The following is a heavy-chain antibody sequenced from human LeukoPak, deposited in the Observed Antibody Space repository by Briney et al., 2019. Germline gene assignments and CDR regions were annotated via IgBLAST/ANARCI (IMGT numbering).Heavy chain of an antibody. D-gene: IGHD3-3*01. CDR1: GFTFSSYS. V-gene: IGHV3-21*01. Sequence: PGGSLRLSCAASGFTFSSYSMNWVRQAPGNGLEWVSSISSSSSYIYYADSVKGRFTISRDNAKNSLYLQMNSLRAEDTAVYYCARVYSTIFGVVRNWFDPWGQGTLVTVSS. CDR3: ARVYSTIFGVVRNWFDP. J-gene: IGHJ5*02. CDR2: ISSSSSYI.